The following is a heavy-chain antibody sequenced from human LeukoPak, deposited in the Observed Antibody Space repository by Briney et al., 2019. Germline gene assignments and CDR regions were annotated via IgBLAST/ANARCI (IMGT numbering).Heavy chain of an antibody. CDR3: ARTGYEDSGSYYDY. CDR2: IYHTGTT. V-gene: IGHV4-4*02. CDR1: GGSISSSNW. D-gene: IGHD3-22*01. J-gene: IGHJ4*02. Sequence: PSETLSLTCAVSGGSISSSNWWTWVRQPPGRGLEWIGEIYHTGTTNYNPSLESRVAISVYNSKNQFSLNLSSVTAADTAVYYCARTGYEDSGSYYDYWGQGILVSVSS.